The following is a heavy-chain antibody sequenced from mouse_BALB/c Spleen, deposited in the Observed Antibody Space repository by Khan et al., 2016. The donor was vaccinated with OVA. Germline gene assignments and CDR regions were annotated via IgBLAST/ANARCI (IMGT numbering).Heavy chain of an antibody. CDR3: ARLSYYYDSEGFAY. V-gene: IGHV5-6*01. CDR2: VSSGGSYT. Sequence: EVELVESGGDLVKPGGSLKLPCAASGFTFSTYGMSWVRQTPDKRLEWVATVSSGGSYTYYPDSVKGRFTISRDNDKNTLYQQMSRLKSEDTAMFYCARLSYYYDSEGFAYWGQGTLVTVSA. CDR1: GFTFSTYG. J-gene: IGHJ3*01. D-gene: IGHD1-1*01.